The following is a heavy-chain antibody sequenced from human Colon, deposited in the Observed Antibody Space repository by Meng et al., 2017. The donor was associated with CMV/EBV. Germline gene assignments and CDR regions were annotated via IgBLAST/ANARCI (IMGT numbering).Heavy chain of an antibody. CDR2: INGSGNDI. J-gene: IGHJ6*02. CDR1: GFTFSPYS. V-gene: IGHV3-23*01. CDR3: AKAKVPAALRYYGMDV. D-gene: IGHD2-2*01. Sequence: ESLKISCAASGFTFSPYSMTWVRQAPGKGLEWVAGINGSGNDIYYGDSVKGRFTISRDNSKNTLYLQMSSLRAEDTAVYYCAKAKVPAALRYYGMDVWGQGTTVTVSS.